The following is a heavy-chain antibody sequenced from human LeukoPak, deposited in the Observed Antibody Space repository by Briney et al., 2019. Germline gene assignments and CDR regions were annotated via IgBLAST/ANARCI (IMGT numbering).Heavy chain of an antibody. CDR1: GFTFSSYD. J-gene: IGHJ2*01. V-gene: IGHV3-13*04. D-gene: IGHD3-22*01. Sequence: GGSLRLSCAASGFTFSSYDMHWVRQATGKGLEWVSAIGTAGVTYYPASVQGRFTISSENAKNSLYLQMSSLRAGDTVVYYCARTRGAYYYDSSGSDWYFDLWGRGTLVTVSS. CDR3: ARTRGAYYYDSSGSDWYFDL. CDR2: IGTAGVT.